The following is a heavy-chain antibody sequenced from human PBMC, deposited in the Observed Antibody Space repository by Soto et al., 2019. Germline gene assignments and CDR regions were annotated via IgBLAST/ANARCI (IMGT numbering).Heavy chain of an antibody. J-gene: IGHJ4*01. D-gene: IGHD3-22*01. CDR1: GFAFSNYA. V-gene: IGHV3-23*01. CDR2: ISGSGGST. CDR3: AKGLPTVIVVVTHFDY. Sequence: LRLSCAASGFAFSNYAMSWVRQAPGRGLEWVSAISGSGGSTYYADSVKGRFTISRDNSKNTLSLQMNSLRAEDTAVYYCAKGLPTVIVVVTHFDYWGHGTLVTV.